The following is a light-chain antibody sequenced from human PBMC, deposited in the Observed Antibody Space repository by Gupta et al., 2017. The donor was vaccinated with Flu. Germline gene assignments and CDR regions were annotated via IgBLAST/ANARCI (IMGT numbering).Light chain of an antibody. Sequence: EVVLTQSPATLSLSPGEGATLSCRASQSVSRYLAWYQQKPGQAPRLLIYDGSNRAAGIPPRFSGSGSGTDFTLTISNLEPEDFAVYYCQQRGNWPPITFGQGTRLEVK. V-gene: IGKV3-11*01. CDR2: DGS. CDR3: QQRGNWPPIT. CDR1: QSVSRY. J-gene: IGKJ5*01.